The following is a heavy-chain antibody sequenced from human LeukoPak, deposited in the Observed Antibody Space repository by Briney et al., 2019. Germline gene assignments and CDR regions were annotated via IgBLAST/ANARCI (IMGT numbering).Heavy chain of an antibody. CDR3: ARAYLLETMVVNEYHDAFDI. CDR1: GYTFSSYG. CDR2: ISAYNGNT. J-gene: IGHJ3*02. Sequence: ASVKVSCKASGYTFSSYGISWVRQAPGQGLEWMGWISAYNGNTDYAQKFQGRVTITADESTSTAYMELSSLRSEDTAVYYCARAYLLETMVVNEYHDAFDIWGQGIMVTVSS. V-gene: IGHV1-18*01. D-gene: IGHD4-23*01.